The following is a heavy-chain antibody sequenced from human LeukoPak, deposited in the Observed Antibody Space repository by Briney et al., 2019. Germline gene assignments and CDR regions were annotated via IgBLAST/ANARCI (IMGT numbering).Heavy chain of an antibody. Sequence: GGSLRLSCAASGFTFSSYAMHWVRQAPGKGLEWVAVISYDGSYIYYADSVKGRFTISRDNSKNTLYLQMNSLRAEDTAVYYCARDVTYYDILTGYHNWFDPWGQGTLVTVSS. CDR2: ISYDGSYI. J-gene: IGHJ5*02. CDR3: ARDVTYYDILTGYHNWFDP. CDR1: GFTFSSYA. D-gene: IGHD3-9*01. V-gene: IGHV3-30-3*01.